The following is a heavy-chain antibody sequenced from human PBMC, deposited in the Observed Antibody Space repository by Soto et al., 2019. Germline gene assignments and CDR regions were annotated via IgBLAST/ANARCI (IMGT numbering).Heavy chain of an antibody. CDR1: GGTFSSYA. Sequence: QVQLVQSGAEVKKPGSSVKVSCKASGGTFSSYAISWVRQAPGQGLEWMGGIIPIFGTANYAQKFQGRVTITADESTSTAYMELSXXXXXXXXXXXXXXXXXXXXXXXXXYRHNWFDPWGQGTLVTVSS. V-gene: IGHV1-69*01. D-gene: IGHD3-16*02. CDR2: IIPIFGTA. CDR3: XXXXXXXXXXXXXYRHNWFDP. J-gene: IGHJ5*02.